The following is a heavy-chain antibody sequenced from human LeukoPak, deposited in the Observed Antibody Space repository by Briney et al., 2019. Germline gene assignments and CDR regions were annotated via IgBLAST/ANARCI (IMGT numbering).Heavy chain of an antibody. CDR2: ISSSGSTI. CDR3: AKSCSSISCYVPY. CDR1: GFTFSSYE. J-gene: IGHJ4*02. D-gene: IGHD2-2*01. Sequence: GGSLRLSCAASGFTFSSYEMNWVRQAPGKGLEWVSYISSSGSTIYYADSVKGRFTISRDNAKNTLYLQMNSLRAEDTAVYYCAKSCSSISCYVPYWGQGTLVTVSS. V-gene: IGHV3-48*03.